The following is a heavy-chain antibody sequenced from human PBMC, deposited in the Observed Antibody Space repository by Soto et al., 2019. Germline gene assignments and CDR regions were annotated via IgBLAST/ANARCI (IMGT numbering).Heavy chain of an antibody. D-gene: IGHD6-25*01. J-gene: IGHJ6*01. CDR1: GFTFSSYA. CDR3: ARTPSGGRNYYYGMDV. Sequence: GSLRLSCAASGFTFSSYAMHWVRQAPGKGLEWVAVISYDGSNKYYADSVKGRFTISRDNSKNTLYLQMNSLRAEDTAVYYCARTPSGGRNYYYGMDVWGQGTTVSVSS. V-gene: IGHV3-30-3*01. CDR2: ISYDGSNK.